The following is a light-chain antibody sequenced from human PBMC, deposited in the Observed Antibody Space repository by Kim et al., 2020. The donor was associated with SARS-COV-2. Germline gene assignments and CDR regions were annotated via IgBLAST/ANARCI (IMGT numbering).Light chain of an antibody. CDR2: EVS. CDR1: SSDVGAYNY. Sequence: SALTQPPSASGSPGQSVTISCTGTSSDVGAYNYVSWYQQHPGKAPKLMIYEVSKRPSGVPDRFSGSKSGNTASLTVSGLPAEDEADYYCCSYATSRNFVFGGGTKLTVL. V-gene: IGLV2-8*01. CDR3: CSYATSRNFV. J-gene: IGLJ2*01.